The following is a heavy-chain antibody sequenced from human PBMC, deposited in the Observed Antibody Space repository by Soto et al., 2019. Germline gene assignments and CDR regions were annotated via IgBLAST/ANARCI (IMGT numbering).Heavy chain of an antibody. Sequence: GGSLRLSCAASGFTFSSYDMHWVRQATGKGLEWVSAIGTAGDTYYPGSVKGRFTISRENAKNSLYLQMNSLRAEDTAVYYCASTYGYDSSGYYYFNYWGQGTLVTVSS. J-gene: IGHJ4*02. CDR1: GFTFSSYD. CDR3: ASTYGYDSSGYYYFNY. CDR2: IGTAGDT. V-gene: IGHV3-13*01. D-gene: IGHD3-22*01.